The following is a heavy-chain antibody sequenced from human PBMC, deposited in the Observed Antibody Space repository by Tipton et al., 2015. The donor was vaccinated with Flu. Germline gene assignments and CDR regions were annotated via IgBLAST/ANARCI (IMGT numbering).Heavy chain of an antibody. CDR1: GDSISSGGAY. CDR3: ARVEMATRAYDY. CDR2: IYYSGST. V-gene: IGHV4-31*03. Sequence: TLSLTCSVSGDSISSGGAYWTWIRQRPGKGLEWIGCIYYSGSTYSNPSLESRITISVDTSNNQFSLNLNSVTAADTAVYYCARVEMATRAYDYWGQGTLVTVSS. J-gene: IGHJ4*02. D-gene: IGHD5-24*01.